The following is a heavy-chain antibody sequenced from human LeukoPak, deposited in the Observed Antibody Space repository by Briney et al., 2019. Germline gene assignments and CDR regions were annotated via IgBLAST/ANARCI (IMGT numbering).Heavy chain of an antibody. CDR1: GFPFSEYS. CDR2: IGISSGNT. J-gene: IGHJ4*02. D-gene: IGHD1-1*01. CDR3: ARDHNYAFDN. V-gene: IGHV3-11*06. Sequence: PGGSLRLSCAASGFPFSEYSMNWVRQAPGKGLEWISYIGISSGNTKYADSVKGRFTVSGDNARNSLYLQMNSLRVEDTAVYYCARDHNYAFDNWGQGTLVPVSS.